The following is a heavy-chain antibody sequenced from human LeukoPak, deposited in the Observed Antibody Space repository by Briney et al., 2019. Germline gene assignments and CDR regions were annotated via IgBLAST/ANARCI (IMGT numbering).Heavy chain of an antibody. CDR3: ASSTWAYDILTGYYNFNWFDP. CDR1: GYTFTSYA. V-gene: IGHV7-4-1*02. Sequence: ASVKVSCKASGYTFTSYAMNWVRQAPGQGLEWMGWINTNTGNPTYAQGFTGRFVFSLDTSVSTAYLQISSLKAEDTAVYYCASSTWAYDILTGYYNFNWFDPWGQGTLVTVSS. CDR2: INTNTGNP. J-gene: IGHJ5*02. D-gene: IGHD3-9*01.